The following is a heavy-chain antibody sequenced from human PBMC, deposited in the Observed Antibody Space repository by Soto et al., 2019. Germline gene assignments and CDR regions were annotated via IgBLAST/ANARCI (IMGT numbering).Heavy chain of an antibody. V-gene: IGHV4-38-2*01. CDR1: GYSISSGYY. Sequence: SETLSLTCAVSGYSISSGYYWGWIRQPPGKGLEWIGSIYHSGSTYYNPSLKSRVTISVDTSKNQFSLKLSSVTAAGTTVYYCARGRGATAPRYYYYGMDVWGQGTTVTVSS. J-gene: IGHJ6*02. CDR2: IYHSGST. CDR3: ARGRGATAPRYYYYGMDV. D-gene: IGHD1-26*01.